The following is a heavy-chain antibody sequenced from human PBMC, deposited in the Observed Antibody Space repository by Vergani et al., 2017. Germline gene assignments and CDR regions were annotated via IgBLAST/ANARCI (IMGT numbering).Heavy chain of an antibody. D-gene: IGHD6-19*01. Sequence: EVPLVQSGAAVKKPGESLKISCKGSGYSFTSYWIGWVRQMPGKGLEWMGIIYPGDSDTRYSPSFQGQVTISADKSISTAYLQWSSLKASDTAMYYCARRGAMAGNYNWFDPWGQGTLVTVSS. J-gene: IGHJ5*02. CDR2: IYPGDSDT. CDR3: ARRGAMAGNYNWFDP. V-gene: IGHV5-51*01. CDR1: GYSFTSYW.